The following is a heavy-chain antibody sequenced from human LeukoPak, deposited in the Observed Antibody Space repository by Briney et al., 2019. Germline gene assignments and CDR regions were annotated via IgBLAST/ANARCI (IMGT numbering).Heavy chain of an antibody. D-gene: IGHD1-1*01. V-gene: IGHV3-23*01. CDR1: GFTFSSLA. CDR2: IRSNGDTT. CDR3: AKGQELDDGVFDS. Sequence: GGSLRLSCTATGFTFSSLAMTWVRQAPGKGLEWVSTIRSNGDTTYNADSVKGRFTISRDNSKNTLYLELNSLRVEDTATFYCAKGQELDDGVFDSWGQGTMVTVSS. J-gene: IGHJ4*02.